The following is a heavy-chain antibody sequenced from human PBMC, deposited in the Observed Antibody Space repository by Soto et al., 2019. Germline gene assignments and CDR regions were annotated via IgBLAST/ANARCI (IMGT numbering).Heavy chain of an antibody. Sequence: QVQLVQSGAEVKKPGSSVKVSCKASGGTFSSYAISWVRQAPGQGREGMGVVIPIFGTANYAQKFQGRVTITADESTSTAYMELSSLRSEDTAVYYCAREYSSSSADYGMDVWGQGTTVTVS. J-gene: IGHJ6*02. CDR3: AREYSSSSADYGMDV. CDR1: GGTFSSYA. CDR2: VIPIFGTA. V-gene: IGHV1-69*01. D-gene: IGHD6-6*01.